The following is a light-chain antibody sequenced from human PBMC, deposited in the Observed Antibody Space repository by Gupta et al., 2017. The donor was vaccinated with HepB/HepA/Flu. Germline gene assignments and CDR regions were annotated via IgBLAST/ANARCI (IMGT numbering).Light chain of an antibody. CDR2: TNN. CDR1: SSNIGSNV. Sequence: QSVLTPPPPASWTPGQRVTISCSGSSSNIGSNVVNWYQQVPGTAPKHLINTNNARPSEVPDRFSGSKSGTSASLSISGLQSEDEADYYCAACDNSLNGWVFGGGTKLTVL. CDR3: AACDNSLNGWV. V-gene: IGLV1-44*01. J-gene: IGLJ3*02.